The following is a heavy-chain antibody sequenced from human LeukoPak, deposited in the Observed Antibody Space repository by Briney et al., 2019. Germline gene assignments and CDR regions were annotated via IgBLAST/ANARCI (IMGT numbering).Heavy chain of an antibody. CDR2: ITYDGSIT. V-gene: IGHV3-74*01. D-gene: IGHD3-9*01. J-gene: IGHJ4*02. CDR1: GFTFSIYW. Sequence: GGSLRLSCTASGFTFSIYWIHWVRQVPGEGLMWVSRITYDGSITTYADSVKGRFTLSRDNTKNTVHLQMNRLRADDTALYFCTRASHDWSIDYWGQGTLVIVSS. CDR3: TRASHDWSIDY.